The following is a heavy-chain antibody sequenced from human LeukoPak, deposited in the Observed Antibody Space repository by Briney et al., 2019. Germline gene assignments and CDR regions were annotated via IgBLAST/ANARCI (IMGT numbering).Heavy chain of an antibody. Sequence: ASVTVSFQSSVYTFTYYYLHWVRQPPGQGLEWMGWINPNNNGRNYAQNFHSRVTMIRDTSISTDYMELSRLRSDDTAGYYCDRDLELWGQGTLVAVSS. J-gene: IGHJ5*02. CDR1: VYTFTYYY. V-gene: IGHV1-2*02. CDR2: INPNNNGR. CDR3: DRDLEL.